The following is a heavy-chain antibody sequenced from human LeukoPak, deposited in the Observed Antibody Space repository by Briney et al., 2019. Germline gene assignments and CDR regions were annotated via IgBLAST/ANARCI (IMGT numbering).Heavy chain of an antibody. CDR1: GGSISSYY. Sequence: PSETLSLTCTVSGGSISSYYWSWIRQPPGKGLEWIGYVYYNGITNYNPSLKSRVSISLDTSKNQFSLRLNSVTAAETAVYYCASQLGGTTFHWGQGTLVTVSS. J-gene: IGHJ4*02. CDR2: VYYNGIT. V-gene: IGHV4-59*01. D-gene: IGHD1/OR15-1a*01. CDR3: ASQLGGTTFH.